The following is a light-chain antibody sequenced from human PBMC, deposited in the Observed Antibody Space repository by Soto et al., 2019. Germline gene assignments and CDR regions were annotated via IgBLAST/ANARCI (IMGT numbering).Light chain of an antibody. CDR3: AAWDDSLSAVYV. CDR1: SSNIGSNY. Sequence: QSALTQPPSASGTPGQRVTISCSGSSSNIGSNYVYWYQQLPGTAPKLLIYRNNQRPSGVPDRFSGSKSGTSASLAIRGLRSEDEADYYCAAWDDSLSAVYVFGTGTKVTVL. CDR2: RNN. V-gene: IGLV1-47*01. J-gene: IGLJ1*01.